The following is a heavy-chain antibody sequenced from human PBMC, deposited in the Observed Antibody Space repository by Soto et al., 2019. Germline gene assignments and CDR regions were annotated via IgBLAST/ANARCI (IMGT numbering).Heavy chain of an antibody. CDR3: ARNGLDDYVWGSLA. D-gene: IGHD3-16*01. Sequence: GGSLRLSCAASGFTFSSYGMHWVRQAPGKGLEWVAVISYDGSNKYYAVSVKGRFTISRDNSKNTLYLQMNSLRAEDTVVYYCARNGLDDYVWGSLAWGQGTLVTVSS. V-gene: IGHV3-30*03. CDR1: GFTFSSYG. CDR2: ISYDGSNK. J-gene: IGHJ5*02.